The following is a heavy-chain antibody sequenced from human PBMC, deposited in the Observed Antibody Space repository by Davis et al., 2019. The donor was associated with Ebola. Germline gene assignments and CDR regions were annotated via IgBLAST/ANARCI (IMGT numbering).Heavy chain of an antibody. J-gene: IGHJ6*02. CDR1: GYTFTGYG. CDR3: AREGHCTTTSCYPYEYFGMDV. D-gene: IGHD2-2*01. Sequence: ASVKVSCKASGYTFTGYGISWVRQAPGQGLEWMGWISGYNGNTDHAQKFQGRVTMTRDIITKIAYLELSSLRSDDTAVYYCAREGHCTTTSCYPYEYFGMDVWGQGTTVTVSS. CDR2: ISGYNGNT. V-gene: IGHV1-18*01.